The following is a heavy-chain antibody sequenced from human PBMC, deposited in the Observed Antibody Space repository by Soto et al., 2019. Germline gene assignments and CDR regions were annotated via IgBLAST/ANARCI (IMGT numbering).Heavy chain of an antibody. CDR1: GFTFSSYG. CDR3: ARGRYCSGGSCSFDY. D-gene: IGHD2-15*01. CDR2: IWYDGSNK. V-gene: IGHV3-33*01. Sequence: QVQLVESGGGVVQPGRSLRLSCAASGFTFSSYGMHWVRQAPGKGLEWVAVIWYDGSNKYYADSVKGRFTISRDNSKNTLYLQMNSLRAEDTAVYYCARGRYCSGGSCSFDYWGQGTLVTVSS. J-gene: IGHJ4*02.